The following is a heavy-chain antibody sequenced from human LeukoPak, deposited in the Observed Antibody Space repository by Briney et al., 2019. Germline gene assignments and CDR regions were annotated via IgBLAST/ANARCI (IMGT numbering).Heavy chain of an antibody. CDR1: GGSISGYY. CDR3: ARRQSSSWPFDY. D-gene: IGHD6-13*01. V-gene: IGHV4-59*08. Sequence: PSETLSLTCTVSGGSISGYYWSWLRQPPGKGLEWLGYIYYSGSTNYNPSLKSRVTISADTSKNQFSLKLSSVTAADTAVYYCARRQSSSWPFDYWGQGTLVTVCS. J-gene: IGHJ4*02. CDR2: IYYSGST.